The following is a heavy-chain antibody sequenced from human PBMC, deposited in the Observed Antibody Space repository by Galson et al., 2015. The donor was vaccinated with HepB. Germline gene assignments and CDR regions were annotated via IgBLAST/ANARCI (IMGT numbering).Heavy chain of an antibody. V-gene: IGHV3-33*01. CDR3: ARATATVTTYYYYGMDV. CDR2: IWYDGSNK. J-gene: IGHJ6*02. D-gene: IGHD4-11*01. Sequence: SLRLSCAASGFTFSSYGMHWVRQAPGKGLEWVAVIWYDGSNKYYADSVKGRFTISRDNSKNTLYLQMNSLRAEDTAVYYCARATATVTTYYYYGMDVWGQGTTFTVSS. CDR1: GFTFSSYG.